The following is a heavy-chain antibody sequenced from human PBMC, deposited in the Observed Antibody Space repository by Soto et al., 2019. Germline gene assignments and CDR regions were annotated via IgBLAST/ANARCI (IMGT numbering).Heavy chain of an antibody. V-gene: IGHV4-34*01. Sequence: SETLSLTCAVYGGSFSGYGWSWIRQPPGKGLEWIGEINHSGSTNYNPSLKSRVTISVDTSKNQFSLKLSSVTAADTAVYYCARRSYYFNWFDPWGQGTLVTVSS. CDR1: GGSFSGYG. J-gene: IGHJ5*02. CDR3: ARRSYYFNWFDP. D-gene: IGHD3-10*01. CDR2: INHSGST.